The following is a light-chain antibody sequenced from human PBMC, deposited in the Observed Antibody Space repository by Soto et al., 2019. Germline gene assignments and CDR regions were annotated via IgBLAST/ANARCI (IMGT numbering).Light chain of an antibody. V-gene: IGKV3-11*01. CDR3: QQRSNWRIT. CDR1: QSVSSY. CDR2: DAS. J-gene: IGKJ5*01. Sequence: EIVLRQKPANLSVSPEDRATLSCRANQSVSSYLSWYQQKPGHAPRLLIYDASNRATGIPARFSGSGSGTDFTLTISSLEPEYFAVYYCQQRSNWRITVGQGTRLEIK.